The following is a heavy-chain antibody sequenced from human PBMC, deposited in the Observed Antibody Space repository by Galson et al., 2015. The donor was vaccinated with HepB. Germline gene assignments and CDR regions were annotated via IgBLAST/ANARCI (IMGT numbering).Heavy chain of an antibody. CDR2: ISNDGSNK. CDR1: GFTFTTHA. CDR3: AREEMATFFDH. D-gene: IGHD5-24*01. V-gene: IGHV3-30*04. J-gene: IGHJ4*02. Sequence: SLRLSCAASGFTFTTHAMHWVRQAPGKGLEWVAIISNDGSNKYYAGSVKGRFTISRDNSKNTLYLQMNSLRAEDTAVYYCAREEMATFFDHWGQGTLVTVSS.